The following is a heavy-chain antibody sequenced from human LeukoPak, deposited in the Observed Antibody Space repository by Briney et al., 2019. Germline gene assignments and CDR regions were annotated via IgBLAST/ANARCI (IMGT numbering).Heavy chain of an antibody. J-gene: IGHJ6*02. V-gene: IGHV4-4*07. CDR1: GGSFSGYY. CDR3: ARESKRGYYGMDV. Sequence: PSETLSLTCAVYGGSFSGYYWSWIRQPAGKGLEWIGRIYTSGSTNYNPSLKSRVTMSVDTSKNQFSLKLSSVTAADTAVYYCARESKRGYYGMDVWGQGTTVTVSS. CDR2: IYTSGST.